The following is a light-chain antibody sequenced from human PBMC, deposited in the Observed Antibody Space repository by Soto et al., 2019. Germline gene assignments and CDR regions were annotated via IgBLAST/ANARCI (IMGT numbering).Light chain of an antibody. CDR2: SAS. J-gene: IGKJ4*01. CDR1: QGISSY. CDR3: QHYKSFSLT. Sequence: GDRVTISCRMSQGISSYLAWYQQKPGKAPELLIYSASSLETGVPSRFSGSGSGTDFTLTISSLQPDDFAAYFCQHYKSFSLTFGGGTKVDIK. V-gene: IGKV1D-8*02.